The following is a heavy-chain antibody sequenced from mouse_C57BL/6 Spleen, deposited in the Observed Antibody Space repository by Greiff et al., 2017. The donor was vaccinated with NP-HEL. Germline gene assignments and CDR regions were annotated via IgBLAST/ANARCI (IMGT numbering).Heavy chain of an antibody. CDR3: ASSYYAMDY. CDR1: GFSLTSYA. CDR2: IWTGGGT. Sequence: VKLMESGPGLVAPSQSLSITCTVSGFSLTSYAISWVRQPPGKGLEWLGVIWTGGGTNYNSAPKSRLSISKDNSKSPVFLKMNSLQTDDTARYYCASSYYAMDYWGQGTSVTVSS. V-gene: IGHV2-9-1*01. J-gene: IGHJ4*01.